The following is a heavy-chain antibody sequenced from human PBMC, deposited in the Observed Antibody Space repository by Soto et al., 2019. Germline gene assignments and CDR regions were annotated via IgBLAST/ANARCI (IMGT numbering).Heavy chain of an antibody. V-gene: IGHV4-39*01. Sequence: SETLSLTCTVSGGSISSRTYYWGWIRQPPGKGLEWIGSMYYSGDTYYNPSLKSRVTISVDTSKNQFSLKLSSVTAADTAVYYCARHSIGGIAVAVNWFDPWGQGTLVTVS. CDR1: GGSISSRTYY. CDR2: MYYSGDT. CDR3: ARHSIGGIAVAVNWFDP. D-gene: IGHD6-19*01. J-gene: IGHJ5*02.